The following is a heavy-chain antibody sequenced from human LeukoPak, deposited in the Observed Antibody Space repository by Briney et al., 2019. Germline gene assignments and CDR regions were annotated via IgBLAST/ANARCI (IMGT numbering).Heavy chain of an antibody. D-gene: IGHD3-22*01. CDR3: ARDRYYYDSSGYTQLDY. CDR2: INHSGST. CDR1: DGSFSGYY. Sequence: SETLSLTCAVYDGSFSGYYWSWIRQPPGKGLEWIGEINHSGSTNYNPSLKSRVTMSVDTSKNQFSLKLSSVTAADTAVYYCARDRYYYDSSGYTQLDYWGQGTLVTVSS. V-gene: IGHV4-34*01. J-gene: IGHJ4*02.